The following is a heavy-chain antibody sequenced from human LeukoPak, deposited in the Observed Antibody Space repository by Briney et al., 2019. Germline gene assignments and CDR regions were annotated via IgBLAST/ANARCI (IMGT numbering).Heavy chain of an antibody. J-gene: IGHJ4*02. CDR2: INSNSGGT. Sequence: ASVKVSCKASGYTFTGYYMHWVRQAPGQGLEWMGWINSNSGGTNYAQKFQGRVTMTRDTSISTAYMELSRLRSDDTAVYYCASTPGIAVAVYDYWGQGTLVTVSS. V-gene: IGHV1-2*02. CDR1: GYTFTGYY. D-gene: IGHD6-19*01. CDR3: ASTPGIAVAVYDY.